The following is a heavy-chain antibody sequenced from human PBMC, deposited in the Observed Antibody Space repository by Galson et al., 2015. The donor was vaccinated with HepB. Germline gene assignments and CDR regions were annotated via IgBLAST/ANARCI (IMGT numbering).Heavy chain of an antibody. Sequence: SLRLSCAASGFTFDDYAMHWVRQAPGKGLEWVSGISWKSGSIGYADSVKGRFTISRDNAKNSLYLQMNSLRVEDTALYYCAKGSRDGYTWADYWGQGTLVTVSS. CDR3: AKGSRDGYTWADY. CDR2: ISWKSGSI. CDR1: GFTFDDYA. D-gene: IGHD5-24*01. V-gene: IGHV3-9*01. J-gene: IGHJ4*02.